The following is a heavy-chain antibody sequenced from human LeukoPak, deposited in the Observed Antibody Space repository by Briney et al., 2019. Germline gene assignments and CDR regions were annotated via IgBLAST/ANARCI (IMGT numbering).Heavy chain of an antibody. CDR3: SKVVAAPQGTIHP. CDR2: ISGSGGTT. D-gene: IGHD6-6*01. J-gene: IGHJ5*02. Sequence: GGSLRLSCAASGFTFSSYAMSWVRQAPGKGLEWVSAISGSGGTTYYADSVKGRFTISRDSSKSTLYVQMNSLRAEDTAVYYCSKVVAAPQGTIHPRGQGTLVTNSS. V-gene: IGHV3-23*01. CDR1: GFTFSSYA.